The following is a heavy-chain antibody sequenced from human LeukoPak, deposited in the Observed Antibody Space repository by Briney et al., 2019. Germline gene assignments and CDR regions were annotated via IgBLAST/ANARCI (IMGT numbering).Heavy chain of an antibody. CDR2: MNPYSGNT. CDR1: VYTFTSYD. V-gene: IGHV1-8*01. D-gene: IGHD3-22*01. CDR3: ALHFGYDSCGYHNRFIDY. Sequence: ASVKVSCKATVYTFTSYDINWVRQATGQGLEWMGWMNPYSGNTSNAQKFQDRLTMTRNTSINTASMVPSSLASEDTAVYYCALHFGYDSCGYHNRFIDYWGQGTLVTVSS. J-gene: IGHJ4*02.